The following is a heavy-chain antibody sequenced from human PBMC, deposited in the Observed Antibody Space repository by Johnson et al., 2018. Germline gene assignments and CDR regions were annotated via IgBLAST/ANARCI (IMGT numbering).Heavy chain of an antibody. CDR3: AKDGEDGFSSPPGSVTNADAFDI. D-gene: IGHD6-13*01. J-gene: IGHJ3*02. Sequence: VQLVETGGGVVQPGRSLRLSCAASGFTFSSYAMHWVRQAPGKGLEWVAVISYDGSNKYYADSVKGRFTISRDNSKNTLYLQMNSLRAEDTAVYYRAKDGEDGFSSPPGSVTNADAFDIWGQGTMVTVSS. CDR1: GFTFSSYA. V-gene: IGHV3-30-3*01. CDR2: ISYDGSNK.